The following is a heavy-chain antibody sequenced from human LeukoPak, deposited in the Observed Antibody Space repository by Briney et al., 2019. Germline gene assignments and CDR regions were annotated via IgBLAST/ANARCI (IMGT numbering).Heavy chain of an antibody. CDR1: GGSFSGYY. J-gene: IGHJ4*02. Sequence: SETLSLTCAVYGGSFSGYYWSWIRQPPGKGLEWIGEINHSGSTNYNPSLKSRVTISVDTSKHQFSLKLSSVTAADTAVYYCARVGRDKGKDYWGQGTLVTVSS. CDR3: ARVGRDKGKDY. D-gene: IGHD3/OR15-3a*01. V-gene: IGHV4-34*01. CDR2: INHSGST.